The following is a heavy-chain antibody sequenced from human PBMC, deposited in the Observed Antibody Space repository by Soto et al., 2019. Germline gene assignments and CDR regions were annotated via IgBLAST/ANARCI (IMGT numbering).Heavy chain of an antibody. CDR3: ARGITIFGVVIKVWFDP. D-gene: IGHD3-3*01. CDR2: IYYSGST. Sequence: SETLCVTCTVAGGTISSGGDYWSWIRQHPGKGLEWIGYIYYSGSTNYNPSLKSRVTISVDTSKNQFSLKLSSVTAADTAVYYCARGITIFGVVIKVWFDPWGQGTLVTVSS. CDR1: GGTISSGGDY. J-gene: IGHJ5*02. V-gene: IGHV4-31*03.